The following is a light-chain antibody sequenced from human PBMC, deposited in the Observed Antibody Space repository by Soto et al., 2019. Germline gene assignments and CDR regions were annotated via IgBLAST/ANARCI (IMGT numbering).Light chain of an antibody. CDR1: SSDVGGYNS. Sequence: QSVLTQPASVSGSPGQSITISCTGTSSDVGGYNSVSWYQQHPGKAPKPMIYDVSNRPSGVSNRFSGSKSGNTASLTISGLRAEDEAEYYCSSRSTSSTRVFGTGTKLTVL. CDR2: DVS. J-gene: IGLJ1*01. V-gene: IGLV2-14*01. CDR3: SSRSTSSTRV.